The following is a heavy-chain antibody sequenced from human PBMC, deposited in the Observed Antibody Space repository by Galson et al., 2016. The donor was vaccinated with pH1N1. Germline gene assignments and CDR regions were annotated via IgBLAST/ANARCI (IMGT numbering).Heavy chain of an antibody. Sequence: SLRLSCAASGFIFSDYWMQWVRQAPGKGLEWVANIRQDGSEKYYVDSVKGRFTISRDNAKNSPYLQMNSLRAEDTAVYYCARRYFDLWGRGTLVTVSS. V-gene: IGHV3-7*01. CDR3: ARRYFDL. CDR1: GFIFSDYW. J-gene: IGHJ2*01. CDR2: IRQDGSEK.